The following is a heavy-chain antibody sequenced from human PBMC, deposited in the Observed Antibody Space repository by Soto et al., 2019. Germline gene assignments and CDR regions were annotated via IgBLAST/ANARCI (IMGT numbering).Heavy chain of an antibody. CDR3: ANLQSWRARDY. D-gene: IGHD6-13*01. CDR1: GFTFTNDD. J-gene: IGHJ4*02. V-gene: IGHV3-23*01. CDR2: ISGSGRGP. Sequence: EVQLFESGGGLVQPGGSLRLSCAASGFTFTNDDMSWVRQAPGKGLELVSFISGSGRGPYYADSVKGRFTSSRDNAENTLYLQMNSLRVEDTAVYYCANLQSWRARDYWGQGTLVTVSS.